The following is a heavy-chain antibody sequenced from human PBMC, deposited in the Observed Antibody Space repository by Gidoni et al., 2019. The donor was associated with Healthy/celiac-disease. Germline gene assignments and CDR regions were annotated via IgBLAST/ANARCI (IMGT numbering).Heavy chain of an antibody. D-gene: IGHD4-17*01. CDR1: GVTFSSYA. V-gene: IGHV3-23*01. J-gene: IGHJ2*01. CDR3: AKDNTVTTGDFEL. Sequence: VQLLESGGGLVQPGGSQILSCAASGVTFSSYAMSLVRQAPGKGLEWVSAISGSGGSTYYADSVKGRFTISRDNSKNTLYLQKNSLRAEDTAVYSCAKDNTVTTGDFELWGRGTLVTVSS. CDR2: ISGSGGST.